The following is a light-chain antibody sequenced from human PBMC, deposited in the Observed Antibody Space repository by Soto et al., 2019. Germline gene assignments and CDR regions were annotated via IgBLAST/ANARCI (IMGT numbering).Light chain of an antibody. CDR3: QAWDSSTDV. CDR1: KLGHKY. CDR2: QDN. Sequence: SYELTQPPSVSVSPGQTASITCSGDKLGHKYACWYQQKPGQFPVLVIYQDNKRPSGIPERFSGSNSGNTATLTISGTQAMEEADYYCQAWDSSTDVFGGGTQLTVL. V-gene: IGLV3-1*01. J-gene: IGLJ7*01.